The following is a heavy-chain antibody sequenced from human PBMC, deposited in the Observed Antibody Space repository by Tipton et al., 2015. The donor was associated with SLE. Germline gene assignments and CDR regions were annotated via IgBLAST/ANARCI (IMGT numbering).Heavy chain of an antibody. J-gene: IGHJ4*02. CDR3: VRQYTTVTGYEN. Sequence: TLSLTCTVSRYSISSGYFWGWIRQPPGKGLEWIVTMSHSGAPYYNPSLESRVTMSIDTSKNQFSLELASVTAADTAIYYCVRQYTTVTGYENWGQGTLVTVSS. D-gene: IGHD4-17*01. V-gene: IGHV4-38-2*02. CDR1: RYSISSGYF. CDR2: MSHSGAP.